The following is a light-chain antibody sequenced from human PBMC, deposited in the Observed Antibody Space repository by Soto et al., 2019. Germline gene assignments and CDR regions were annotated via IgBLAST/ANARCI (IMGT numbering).Light chain of an antibody. V-gene: IGKV3-15*01. J-gene: IGKJ2*01. CDR2: GAS. CDR1: QSVGSY. Sequence: EIVMTQSPASLSVSLGDRATLSCRASQSVGSYLAWYQQKPGQAPRLLIYGASTRATGIPARFSGSGSETDLTLTISSLQSEDFAVYYCQQYDSWPPSYTFGQGTKLEIK. CDR3: QQYDSWPPSYT.